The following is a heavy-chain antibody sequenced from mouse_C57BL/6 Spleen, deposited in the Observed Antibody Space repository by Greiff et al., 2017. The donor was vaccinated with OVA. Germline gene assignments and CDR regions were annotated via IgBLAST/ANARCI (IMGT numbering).Heavy chain of an antibody. J-gene: IGHJ2*01. V-gene: IGHV1-59*01. CDR2: IDPSDSYT. CDR3: ARNGDLLDY. Sequence: QVQLQQPGAELVRPGTSVKLSCKASGYTFTSYWMHWVKQRPGQGLEWIGVIDPSDSYTNYNQKFKGKATLTVATSSSTAYMQLSSLTSEDSAVYYCARNGDLLDYWGQGTTLTVSS. D-gene: IGHD1-2*01. CDR1: GYTFTSYW.